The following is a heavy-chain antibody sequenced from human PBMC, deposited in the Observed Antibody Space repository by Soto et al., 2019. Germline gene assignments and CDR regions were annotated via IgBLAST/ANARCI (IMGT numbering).Heavy chain of an antibody. CDR3: ARDGGGGLDV. CDR2: VYYNGNT. Sequence: SETLSLTCTVSAGSISSYYWSWIRQPPGKGLEWIGYVYYNGNTNYNPSLKSRVLISVDSSNNQFSLHLMSVTAADTAVYYCARDGGGGLDVWRQRTTVTVSS. V-gene: IGHV4-59*01. CDR1: AGSISSYY. J-gene: IGHJ6*02. D-gene: IGHD3-16*01.